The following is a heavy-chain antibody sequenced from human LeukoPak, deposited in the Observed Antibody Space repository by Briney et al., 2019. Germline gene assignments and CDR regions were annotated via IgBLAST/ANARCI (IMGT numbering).Heavy chain of an antibody. D-gene: IGHD3-22*01. Sequence: GGSLRLSCAASGFTFSSYSMDWVRQAPGKGLEWVANIKYDGSEKYYVESVKGRFTISRDDPKKSLYLQMSSLRAEDTAVYYCARDRPWHYFDSSGYYYDHWGQGALVTVSS. CDR2: IKYDGSEK. CDR3: ARDRPWHYFDSSGYYYDH. V-gene: IGHV3-7*01. J-gene: IGHJ4*02. CDR1: GFTFSSYS.